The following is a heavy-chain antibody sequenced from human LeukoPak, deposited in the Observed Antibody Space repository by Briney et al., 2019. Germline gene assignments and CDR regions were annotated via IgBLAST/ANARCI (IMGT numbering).Heavy chain of an antibody. D-gene: IGHD1-26*01. CDR2: TSYDGSKI. J-gene: IGHJ4*02. CDR1: GFTFTSPG. V-gene: IGHV3-30*04. CDR3: ARDRSGTYSVDY. Sequence: GGSLRLSCAASGFTFTSPGMHWVRQAPGKGLEWVSDTSYDGSKIDYADSVKGRFTISRDDSENTLYLQMNSLRTEDTAVYYCARDRSGTYSVDYWGLGTLVTVSS.